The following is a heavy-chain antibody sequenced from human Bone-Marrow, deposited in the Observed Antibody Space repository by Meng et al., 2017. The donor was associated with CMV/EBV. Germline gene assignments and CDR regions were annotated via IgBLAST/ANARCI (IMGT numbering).Heavy chain of an antibody. CDR2: ISAYNGNT. D-gene: IGHD1-26*01. V-gene: IGHV1-18*01. Sequence: VSCTASGDTFTGYGISWVRRAPGQGLEWMGWISAYNGNTNYAQKLQGRVTRTTDTSTSTAYRELRSLRSDDTAVYYCARGVGATSDYWGQGTLVTVSS. J-gene: IGHJ4*02. CDR1: GDTFTGYG. CDR3: ARGVGATSDY.